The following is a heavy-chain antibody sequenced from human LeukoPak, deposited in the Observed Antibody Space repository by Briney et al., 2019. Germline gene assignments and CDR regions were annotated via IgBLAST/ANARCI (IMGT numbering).Heavy chain of an antibody. CDR1: GYTFTSYD. J-gene: IGHJ5*02. V-gene: IGHV1-8*01. CDR2: MNPNSGNT. CDR3: ARGVHDYVLWFDP. D-gene: IGHD3-16*01. Sequence: GASVKVSCKASGYTFTSYDINWVRQATGQGLEWMGWMNPNSGNTGYAQKFQGRDTMTRNTSISTAYMELSSLRSEDTAVYYCARGVHDYVLWFDPWGQGTLVTVSS.